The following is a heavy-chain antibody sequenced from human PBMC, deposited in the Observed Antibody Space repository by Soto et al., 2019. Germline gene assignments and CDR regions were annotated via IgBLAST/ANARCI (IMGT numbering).Heavy chain of an antibody. J-gene: IGHJ6*01. CDR2: IYYDGSNE. CDR1: GFIFSEYG. D-gene: IGHD1-1*01. CDR3: ARWWNDEEWVETMDV. Sequence: QVQLVESGGAVVQPGRSLRLSCGASGFIFSEYGMHWVRQAPGKGLEWVAVIYYDGSNEHYSESVRGRFTISRDNPKNMLYLEMNSLRAEDTAIYYCARWWNDEEWVETMDVWGQGTTVTVSS. V-gene: IGHV3-33*01.